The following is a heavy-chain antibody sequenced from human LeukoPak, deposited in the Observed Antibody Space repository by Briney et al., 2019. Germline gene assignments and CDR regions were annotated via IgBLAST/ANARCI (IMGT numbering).Heavy chain of an antibody. Sequence: GGSLRLSCAASGFTFGEYAMSWVRQVPGKGLEWVSGVNWNGGTTDYADSVQGRFTITRDSANNHLYLQMNSLRAEDTALYYCARSARRGTLVPAALFDTRYSFYYYMDVWGKGTTVTVSS. D-gene: IGHD2-2*01. CDR3: ARSARRGTLVPAALFDTRYSFYYYMDV. CDR1: GFTFGEYA. CDR2: VNWNGGTT. J-gene: IGHJ6*03. V-gene: IGHV3-20*04.